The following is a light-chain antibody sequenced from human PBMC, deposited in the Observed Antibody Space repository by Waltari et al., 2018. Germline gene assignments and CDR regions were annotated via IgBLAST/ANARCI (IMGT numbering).Light chain of an antibody. J-gene: IGLJ2*01. CDR1: SSNIGSNT. CDR3: AAWDDSLNGVV. V-gene: IGLV1-44*01. CDR2: SNN. Sequence: QSVLTQPPSASGTPGQRVTISSSGSSSNIGSNTVNWYQQLPRTAPKLLIYSNNQRPSGVPDRFSGSKSGTSASLAISGLQSEDEADYYCAAWDDSLNGVVFGGGTKLTVL.